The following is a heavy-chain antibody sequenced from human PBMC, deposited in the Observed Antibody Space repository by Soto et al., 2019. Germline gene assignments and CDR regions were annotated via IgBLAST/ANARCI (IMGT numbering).Heavy chain of an antibody. D-gene: IGHD3-16*01. CDR1: GFTFSSYA. Sequence: GGSLRLSCSASGFTFSSYAMHWVRQAPGKGLEYVSAISSNGGSTYYADSVKGRFTISRDNSKNTLYLQMSSLRAEDTAVYYCVKGARWGVILLSRFDYWGQGTLVTVSS. V-gene: IGHV3-64D*06. J-gene: IGHJ4*02. CDR3: VKGARWGVILLSRFDY. CDR2: ISSNGGST.